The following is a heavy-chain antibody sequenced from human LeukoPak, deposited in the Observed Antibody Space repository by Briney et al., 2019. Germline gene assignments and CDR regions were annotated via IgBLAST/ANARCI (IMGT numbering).Heavy chain of an antibody. Sequence: SETLSLTCSVPGGSISLSYYYWGWIRQPPGKALEWIGSVYYSGTTSYNPSLKSRVTISVDTSKNQFSLKLSSVTAADTAVYYCATDSSSSDYYMDVWGKGTTVTVSS. V-gene: IGHV4-39*07. J-gene: IGHJ6*03. CDR2: VYYSGTT. CDR3: ATDSSSSDYYMDV. CDR1: GGSISLSYYY. D-gene: IGHD6-6*01.